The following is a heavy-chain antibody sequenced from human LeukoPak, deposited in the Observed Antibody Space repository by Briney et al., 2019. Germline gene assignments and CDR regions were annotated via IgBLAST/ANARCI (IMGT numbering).Heavy chain of an antibody. V-gene: IGHV1-18*01. Sequence: GASVKVSCKASGYTFTSHGISWVRQAPGQGLEWMGWISAYNGNTNYAQKLQGRVTMTTDTSTSTAYMELRSLRSDDTAVYYCARAETSYYDFWSGRDAFDIWGQGTMVTVSS. CDR3: ARAETSYYDFWSGRDAFDI. J-gene: IGHJ3*02. D-gene: IGHD3-3*01. CDR2: ISAYNGNT. CDR1: GYTFTSHG.